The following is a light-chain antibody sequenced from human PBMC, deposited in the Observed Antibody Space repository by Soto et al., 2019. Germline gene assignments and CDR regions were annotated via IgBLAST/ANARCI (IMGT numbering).Light chain of an antibody. V-gene: IGKV3-11*01. CDR3: QQRHT. CDR1: QSVSTY. CDR2: DAS. J-gene: IGKJ3*01. Sequence: EIVLKQSPATLSLYKGERATLSCRASQSVSTYLAWYQQKPGQAPRLLIYDASNRATGIPARFSGSGSGTDFTLTISSLEPEDFAVYYCQQRHTFGPRSNVDV.